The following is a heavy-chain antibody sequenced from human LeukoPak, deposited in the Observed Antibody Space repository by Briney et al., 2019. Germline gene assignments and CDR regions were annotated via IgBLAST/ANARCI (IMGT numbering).Heavy chain of an antibody. CDR1: GGSISSYY. D-gene: IGHD6-13*01. CDR3: ARDARGAAAADDAFDI. V-gene: IGHV4-59*01. Sequence: SETLSLTCTVSGGSISSYYWSWIRQPPGKGLEWIGYIYYSGSTNYNPSLKSRVTISVDTSKNQFSLKLSSVTAADTAVYYCARDARGAAAADDAFDIWGQGTMVTVSS. CDR2: IYYSGST. J-gene: IGHJ3*02.